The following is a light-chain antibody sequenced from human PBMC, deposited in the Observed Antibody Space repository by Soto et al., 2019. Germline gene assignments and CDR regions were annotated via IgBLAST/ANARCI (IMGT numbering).Light chain of an antibody. CDR2: DNN. Sequence: QSVLTQPPSASGTPGQRVSISCSGSSSNIGNNYVYWYQQLPGTAPKLLIYDNNKRPSGIPDRFSGSKSGTSATLGITGLQTGDEADYYCGTWDSSLSAYVFGTGTKVTVL. CDR3: GTWDSSLSAYV. V-gene: IGLV1-51*01. CDR1: SSNIGNNY. J-gene: IGLJ1*01.